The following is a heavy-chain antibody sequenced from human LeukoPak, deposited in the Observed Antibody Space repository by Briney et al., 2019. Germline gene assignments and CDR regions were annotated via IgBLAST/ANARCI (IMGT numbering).Heavy chain of an antibody. V-gene: IGHV3-23*01. CDR2: ISGGGDIT. D-gene: IGHD2-21*02. Sequence: GGSLRLSCAASGFNFSNHAMSWLRQTPGKGLEWVSAISGGGDITHYADSVTGRFTISRDNSKDTLFLQMHSLRPGDTAVYYCVREDTPATANYWGQGTLVTISS. J-gene: IGHJ4*02. CDR1: GFNFSNHA. CDR3: VREDTPATANY.